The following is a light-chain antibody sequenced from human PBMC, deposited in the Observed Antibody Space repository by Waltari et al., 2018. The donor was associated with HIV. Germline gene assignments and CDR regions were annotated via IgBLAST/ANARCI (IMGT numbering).Light chain of an antibody. J-gene: IGLJ3*02. V-gene: IGLV3-9*01. CDR3: QVWDSSTAWV. Sequence: SYELTQPLSVSVALGQTARITCGGNNIGSKNVHWYQQKPGQAPGLVIYRDSNRPSGIPERFSGSNSGNTATLTISRAQAGDEADYYCQVWDSSTAWVFGGGTKLTVL. CDR2: RDS. CDR1: NIGSKN.